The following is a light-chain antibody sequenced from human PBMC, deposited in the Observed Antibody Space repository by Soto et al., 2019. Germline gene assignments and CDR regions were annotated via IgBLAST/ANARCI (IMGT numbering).Light chain of an antibody. CDR1: QDISSW. V-gene: IGKV1-12*01. J-gene: IGKJ5*01. Sequence: IQMTQSPSSVSASVGDRVTITCRASQDISSWLAWYQQKPGKAPKLLIYAASRLQSGVPPRFSGSGSGTDFTLTISSLQPEDFVTYYCQQAYSFPITFGQGTRLEIK. CDR2: AAS. CDR3: QQAYSFPIT.